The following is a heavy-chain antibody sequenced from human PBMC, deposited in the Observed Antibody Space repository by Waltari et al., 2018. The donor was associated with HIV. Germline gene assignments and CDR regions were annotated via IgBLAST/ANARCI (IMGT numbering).Heavy chain of an antibody. CDR3: ASRRVTYDY. J-gene: IGHJ4*02. V-gene: IGHV3-53*01. CDR2: IYSDVST. Sequence: EVQLVESGGGLIQPGGSLRLSCAASGFSVSSNYMTGVRQAPGKGLEWVSIIYSDVSTYYADSVKGRFTISRDNSKNTLYLQMNSLRAEDTAVYYCASRRVTYDYWGQGTLVTVSS. D-gene: IGHD4-4*01. CDR1: GFSVSSNY.